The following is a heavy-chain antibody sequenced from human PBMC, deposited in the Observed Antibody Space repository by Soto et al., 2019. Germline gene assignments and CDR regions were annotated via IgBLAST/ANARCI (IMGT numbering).Heavy chain of an antibody. CDR2: IWYDGRNK. CDR3: ARERVLGSITGDQGFDP. J-gene: IGHJ5*02. V-gene: IGHV3-33*01. Sequence: QVQLVESGGGVVQPGRSLRLSCAVSGFTLISYGMHWVRQAPGKGLEWVAVIWYDGRNKYYVDSVQGRFTIYRDNSKNTLSRQMNSRRAYDTAVYYFARERVLGSITGDQGFDPWGQGTLVPVSS. CDR1: GFTLISYG. D-gene: IGHD7-27*01.